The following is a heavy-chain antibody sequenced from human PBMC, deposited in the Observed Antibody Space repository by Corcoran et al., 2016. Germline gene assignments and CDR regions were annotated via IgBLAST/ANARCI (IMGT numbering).Heavy chain of an antibody. V-gene: IGHV3-15*01. CDR3: TASTVAGAFDL. Sequence: EVQLVESGGGLVKPGGSLRLSCAASGFTFSSYSMNWVRQAPGKGLEWVGRLISKADGGTTDYTAPAKGKFTISGDDSQNTLYLQMNSLTTEDTAVYYCTASTVAGAFDLWGQGTMVTVSS. CDR1: GFTFSSYS. D-gene: IGHD6-19*01. J-gene: IGHJ3*01. CDR2: LISKADGGTT.